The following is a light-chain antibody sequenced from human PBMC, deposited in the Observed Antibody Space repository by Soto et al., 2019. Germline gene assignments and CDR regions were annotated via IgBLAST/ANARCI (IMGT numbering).Light chain of an antibody. CDR1: QSVSTY. J-gene: IGKJ5*01. CDR3: QKRSNWPPIT. CDR2: DTS. Sequence: ESLFTQSPATLSWSPGERASLSCRASQSVSTYLAWYQQKPGQAPRPLIFDTSNRATGIPDRFSGSGSGTDFTLTISRLEPEDFAVYYCQKRSNWPPITFGQGTRLEI. V-gene: IGKV3-11*01.